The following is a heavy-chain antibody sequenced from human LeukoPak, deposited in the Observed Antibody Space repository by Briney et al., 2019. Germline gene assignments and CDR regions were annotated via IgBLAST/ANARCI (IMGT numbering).Heavy chain of an antibody. J-gene: IGHJ4*02. CDR3: AREGNSGYYPY. CDR2: ISYDGSEK. CDR1: GFTFSLYS. D-gene: IGHD3-22*01. V-gene: IGHV3-30*03. Sequence: GGSLRLSCAASGFTFSLYSMNWVRQAPGKGLEWVAVISYDGSEKHYADPVKGRFTISRDNSKNTLYLQMSSLRAEDTAMYYCAREGNSGYYPYWGQGILVTVSS.